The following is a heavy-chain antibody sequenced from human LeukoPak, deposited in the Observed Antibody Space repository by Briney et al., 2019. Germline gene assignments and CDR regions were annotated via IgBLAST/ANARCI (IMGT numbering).Heavy chain of an antibody. CDR1: GFTFSSYW. V-gene: IGHV3-7*01. D-gene: IGHD3-3*01. Sequence: GGSLRLSCAASGFTFSSYWMSWVRQAPGKGLEWVGNIKQDGSEKYYVDSVKGRFTISRDNAKNSLYLQMNSLRAEDTAVYYCARVFWSGWAFYFDYWGQGTLVTVSS. CDR3: ARVFWSGWAFYFDY. J-gene: IGHJ4*02. CDR2: IKQDGSEK.